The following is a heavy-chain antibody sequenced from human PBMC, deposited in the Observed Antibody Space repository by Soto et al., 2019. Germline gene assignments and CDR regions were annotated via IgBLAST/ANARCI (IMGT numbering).Heavy chain of an antibody. V-gene: IGHV1-69*08. CDR1: GGTFSSYT. CDR2: IIAILGIA. J-gene: IGHJ4*02. CDR3: AREASGGNSNYFDY. D-gene: IGHD2-15*01. Sequence: QVQLVQSGAEVKKPGSSVKVSCKASGGTFSSYTISWVRQVPGQGLEWMGRIIAILGIANYAQKFQGRVTITADKSTSTAYMELSSLRSEHTAVYYCAREASGGNSNYFDYWGQGTLVTVSS.